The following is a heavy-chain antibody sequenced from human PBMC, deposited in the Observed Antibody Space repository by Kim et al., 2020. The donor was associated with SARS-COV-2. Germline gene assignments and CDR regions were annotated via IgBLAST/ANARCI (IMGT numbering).Heavy chain of an antibody. V-gene: IGHV4-39*01. CDR2: IHLSGTT. D-gene: IGHD5-18*01. Sequence: SETLSLTCSVSGGSISSSSYYWGWIRQPPGKGLEWIGSIHLSGTTYYKPSLKSRVTISLDTSKNQFSLKLNSVSAADTAVYYCARQSMATITPDYFDHWG. J-gene: IGHJ4*01. CDR1: GGSISSSSYY. CDR3: ARQSMATITPDYFDH.